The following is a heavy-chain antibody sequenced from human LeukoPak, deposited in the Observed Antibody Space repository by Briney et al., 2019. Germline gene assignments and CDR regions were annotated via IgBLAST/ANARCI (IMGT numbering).Heavy chain of an antibody. CDR1: GYTFTSYA. CDR2: INTNTGNP. Sequence: GASVKVSCKASGYTFTSYAMYWGRQAPEQGLEWMGWINTNTGNPTYAQGFTGRFVFSLDTSVSTAYLQISSLKAEDTAVYYCARDNGGYYYYGMDVWGQGTTVTVSS. D-gene: IGHD2-8*01. J-gene: IGHJ6*02. CDR3: ARDNGGYYYYGMDV. V-gene: IGHV7-4-1*02.